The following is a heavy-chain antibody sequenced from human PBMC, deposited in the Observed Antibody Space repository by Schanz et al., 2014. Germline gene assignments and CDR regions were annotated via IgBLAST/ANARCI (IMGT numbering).Heavy chain of an antibody. D-gene: IGHD5-12*01. J-gene: IGHJ2*01. CDR1: GFSVGNKY. V-gene: IGHV3-33*08. CDR3: ARDFHGYGPHLDY. Sequence: AQLVESGGGLVQPGGSLRLSCAASGFSVGNKYMNWVRQAPGKGLEWVAILWHDGSKKYYADSVKGRFTVSRDNSKNTLYLQLNSLRAEDTAVYYCARDFHGYGPHLDYWGRGTLVTVSS. CDR2: LWHDGSKK.